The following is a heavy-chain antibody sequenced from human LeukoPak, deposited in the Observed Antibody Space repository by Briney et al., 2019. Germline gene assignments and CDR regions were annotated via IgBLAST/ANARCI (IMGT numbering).Heavy chain of an antibody. CDR1: GGSFSGYY. J-gene: IGHJ4*02. Sequence: PSETLSLTCAVYGGSFSGYYWSWLRQPPGKGLEWIGEINHSGSTNYNPSLKTRVTISVDPSTNQFSLRLSSVTAADTVVYYCARAQTHCSSTSCYWYYFDYWAQGTLVTVSS. CDR3: ARAQTHCSSTSCYWYYFDY. D-gene: IGHD2-2*01. V-gene: IGHV4-34*01. CDR2: INHSGST.